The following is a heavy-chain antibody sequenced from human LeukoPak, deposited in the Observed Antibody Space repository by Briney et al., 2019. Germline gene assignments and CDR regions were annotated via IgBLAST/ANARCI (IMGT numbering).Heavy chain of an antibody. Sequence: PSETLSLTCTVSGGSISSHYWSWIRQSAGTGLEWIGRIYTSGSTNYNPSLKSRVTMSVDTSKNQFSLKLSSVTAADTAVYYCARRLGYSSSWYEEDWGQGTLVTVSS. CDR3: ARRLGYSSSWYEED. V-gene: IGHV4-4*07. D-gene: IGHD6-13*01. CDR2: IYTSGST. CDR1: GGSISSHY. J-gene: IGHJ4*02.